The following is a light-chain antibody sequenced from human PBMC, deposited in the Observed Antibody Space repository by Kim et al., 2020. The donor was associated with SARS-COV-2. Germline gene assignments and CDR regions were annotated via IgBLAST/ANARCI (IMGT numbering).Light chain of an antibody. CDR3: QQYNSYPYT. CDR2: KAS. Sequence: SAAVGDVVTITCRASQSISSWLAWYQKKPGKAPKLLIYKASSLESGVPSRFSGSGSGTEFTLTISSLQPDDFATYYCQQYNSYPYTFGQGTKLEI. J-gene: IGKJ2*01. V-gene: IGKV1-5*03. CDR1: QSISSW.